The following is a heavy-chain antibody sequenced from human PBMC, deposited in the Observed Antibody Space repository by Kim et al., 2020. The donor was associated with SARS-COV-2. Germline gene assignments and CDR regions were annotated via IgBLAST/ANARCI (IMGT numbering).Heavy chain of an antibody. Sequence: GGSLRLSCAASGFTFSSYAMNWVRQAPGKGLEWVAVITYDGSNKYYADSVKGRFTISRDNSKNTLYLQMNSLRAEDTAVYYCARDLSSHYLGPFDYWGQGPLDPVS. CDR3: ARDLSSHYLGPFDY. CDR1: GFTFSSYA. J-gene: IGHJ4*02. CDR2: ITYDGSNK. V-gene: IGHV3-30*04. D-gene: IGHD6-6*01.